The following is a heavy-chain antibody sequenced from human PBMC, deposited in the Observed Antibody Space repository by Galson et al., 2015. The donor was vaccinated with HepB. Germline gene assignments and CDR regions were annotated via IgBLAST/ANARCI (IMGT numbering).Heavy chain of an antibody. J-gene: IGHJ4*02. V-gene: IGHV1-18*04. D-gene: IGHD5-12*01. CDR1: GYIFITYG. Sequence: SVKVSCKASGYIFITYGMSWVRQAPGQGLEWMGWISGYNGDTNYAQKLQGRVTMTTDTSTSTAYMELRSLRPDDTAVYYCARDGRRKSGYDYSYWGQGTLVTVSS. CDR2: ISGYNGDT. CDR3: ARDGRRKSGYDYSY.